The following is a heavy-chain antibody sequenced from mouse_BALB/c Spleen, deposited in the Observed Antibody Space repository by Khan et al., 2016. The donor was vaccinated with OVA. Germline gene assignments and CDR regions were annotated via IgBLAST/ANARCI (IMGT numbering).Heavy chain of an antibody. Sequence: QIQLVQSGPELKKPGETVKISCKASGYTFTDYSMHWVKQAPGKGLKWMGWINTETGEPTYADDFKGRFAFSLETSASPAYLQINNLKNEDTDTDVCARDRYDYMDYWGQGTTLTVSS. D-gene: IGHD2-14*01. J-gene: IGHJ2*01. V-gene: IGHV9-2-1*01. CDR3: ARDRYDYMDY. CDR2: INTETGEP. CDR1: GYTFTDYS.